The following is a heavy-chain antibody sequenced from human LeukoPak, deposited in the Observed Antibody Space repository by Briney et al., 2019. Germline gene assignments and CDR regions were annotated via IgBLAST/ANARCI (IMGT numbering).Heavy chain of an antibody. Sequence: SVTLSLTCTVSGGSISSYYWSWIRQPPGKGLEWIGYIYYSGSTNYNPSLKSRVTISVDTSKNQFSLKLSSVTAADTAVYYCARIAVAGTDWFDPWGQGTLVTVSS. CDR3: ARIAVAGTDWFDP. CDR2: IYYSGST. D-gene: IGHD6-19*01. J-gene: IGHJ5*02. V-gene: IGHV4-59*01. CDR1: GGSISSYY.